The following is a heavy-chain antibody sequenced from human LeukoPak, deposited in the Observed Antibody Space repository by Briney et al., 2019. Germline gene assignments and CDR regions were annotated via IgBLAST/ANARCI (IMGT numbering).Heavy chain of an antibody. Sequence: PSETLSLTCAVYGGSFSGYYWSWIRQPPGKGLEWIGEINHSGSTNYNPSLKSRVTISVDTSKNQFPLKLSSVTAADTAVYYCARGKVDYSNYKAFDYWGQGTLVTVSS. V-gene: IGHV4-34*01. CDR2: INHSGST. D-gene: IGHD4-11*01. CDR1: GGSFSGYY. CDR3: ARGKVDYSNYKAFDY. J-gene: IGHJ4*02.